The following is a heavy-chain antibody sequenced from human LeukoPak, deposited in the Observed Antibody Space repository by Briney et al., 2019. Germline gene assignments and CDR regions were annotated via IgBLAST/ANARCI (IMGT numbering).Heavy chain of an antibody. CDR3: AKDQEVQQQLVPVGISDY. CDR2: ISYDGSNK. CDR1: GFTFSSYA. Sequence: PGGSLRLSCAASGFTFSSYAMHWVRQAPGKGLEWVAVISYDGSNKYYADSVKGRFTISRDNSKNTLYLQMNSLRAEDTAVYYCAKDQEVQQQLVPVGISDYWGQGTLVTVSS. D-gene: IGHD6-13*01. J-gene: IGHJ4*02. V-gene: IGHV3-30-3*01.